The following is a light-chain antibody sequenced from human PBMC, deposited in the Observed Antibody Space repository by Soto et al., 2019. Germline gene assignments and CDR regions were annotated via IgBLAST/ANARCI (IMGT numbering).Light chain of an antibody. J-gene: IGLJ1*01. V-gene: IGLV1-44*01. Sequence: QSVLTQPPSASGTPGQSVTISCSGSSSNIGTSSVYWYQRLPGTAPKLLIHSNYQRPPGVPDRFSGSKSGNTASLTVSGLQAEDEADYYCSSYAGSNNYVFGTGTKLTVL. CDR3: SSYAGSNNYV. CDR1: SSNIGTSS. CDR2: SNY.